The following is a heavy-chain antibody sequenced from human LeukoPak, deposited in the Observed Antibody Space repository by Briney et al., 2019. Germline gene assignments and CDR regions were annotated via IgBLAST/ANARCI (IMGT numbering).Heavy chain of an antibody. Sequence: GVRQMPGKGLEWIGYIYHSGSTYYNPPLKSRVTITVDRSKHQFYLKLSSVTAADRAVYYCASSHLGYCSGGSCLGAFDIWGQGTMVTVSS. CDR3: ASSHLGYCSGGSCLGAFDI. J-gene: IGHJ3*02. CDR2: IYHSGST. V-gene: IGHV4-30-2*01. D-gene: IGHD2-15*01.